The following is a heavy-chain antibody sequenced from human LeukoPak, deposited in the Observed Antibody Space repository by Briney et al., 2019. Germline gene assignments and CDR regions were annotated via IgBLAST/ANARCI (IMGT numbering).Heavy chain of an antibody. CDR3: ARDPSIAVAGIIDY. CDR1: NYSITNDYY. Sequence: SETLSLTCTVSNYSITNDYYWGWIRQPPGKGLEWIGSVHHGGYTYYNPSLKSRVTISVDTSKNQFSLKMNSVTAADTAVYYCARDPSIAVAGIIDYWGQGTLVTVSS. J-gene: IGHJ4*02. CDR2: VHHGGYT. D-gene: IGHD6-19*01. V-gene: IGHV4-38-2*02.